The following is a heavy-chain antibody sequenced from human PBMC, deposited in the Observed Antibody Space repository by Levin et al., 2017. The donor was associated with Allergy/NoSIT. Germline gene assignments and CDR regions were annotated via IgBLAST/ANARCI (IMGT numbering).Heavy chain of an antibody. Sequence: SVKVSCKASGDTFNTYPIAWVRQAPGQGLEWMGSIIPVLGSTDYAQKFQGRLSISAHSSTDTAHMALSSLRPEDTAIFYCARVNKWNSYYYGMEVWGQGTTVTVSS. V-gene: IGHV1-69*08. D-gene: IGHD1-1*01. CDR3: ARVNKWNSYYYGMEV. J-gene: IGHJ6*02. CDR2: IIPVLGST. CDR1: GDTFNTYP.